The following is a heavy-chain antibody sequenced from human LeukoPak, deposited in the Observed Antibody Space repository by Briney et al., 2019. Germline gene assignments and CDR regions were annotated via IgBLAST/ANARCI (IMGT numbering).Heavy chain of an antibody. CDR1: GYTFTSYG. Sequence: GASVKVSCKASGYTFTSYGISWVRQAPGQGLEWMGWISAYNGNTNYAQKLQGRVTMTTDTSTSTAYMELRSLRSDDTAVYYCARVTYYDTLTGYQNWFDSWGQGTLVTVSS. CDR2: ISAYNGNT. D-gene: IGHD3-9*01. CDR3: ARVTYYDTLTGYQNWFDS. J-gene: IGHJ5*01. V-gene: IGHV1-18*01.